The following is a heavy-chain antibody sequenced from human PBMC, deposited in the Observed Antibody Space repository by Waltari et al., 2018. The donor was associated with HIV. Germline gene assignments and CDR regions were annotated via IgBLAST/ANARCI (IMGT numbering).Heavy chain of an antibody. Sequence: QVQVVQSGAEVKKPGASVKVSCKASGYTVSSHHMHWVRQAPGQGLEWMGIINPSGGSTSYAQKFQGRVTMTRDTSTSTVYMELSSLRSEDTAVYYCARASISPRWFGSPGDYWGQGTLVTVSS. D-gene: IGHD3-10*01. CDR3: ARASISPRWFGSPGDY. V-gene: IGHV1-46*01. J-gene: IGHJ4*02. CDR1: GYTVSSHH. CDR2: INPSGGST.